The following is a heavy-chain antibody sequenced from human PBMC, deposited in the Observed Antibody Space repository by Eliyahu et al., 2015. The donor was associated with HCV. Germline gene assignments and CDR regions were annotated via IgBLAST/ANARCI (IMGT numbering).Heavy chain of an antibody. D-gene: IGHD3-22*01. CDR3: ARDVYDSSGPIDY. J-gene: IGHJ4*02. CDR1: GFTSGSYS. V-gene: IGHV3-21*01. CDR2: ISSSSSYI. Sequence: EVQLVESGGGLVKPGGSLRLSCAASGFTSGSYSMNWVRQAPGKGLGWVSFISSSSSYIYYVDSVKGRFTISRDNAKNSLYLQMNSLRAEDTAVYYCARDVYDSSGPIDYWGQGTLVTVSS.